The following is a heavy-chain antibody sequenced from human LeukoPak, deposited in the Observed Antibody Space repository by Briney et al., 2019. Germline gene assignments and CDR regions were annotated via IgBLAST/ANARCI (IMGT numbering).Heavy chain of an antibody. V-gene: IGHV3-21*01. D-gene: IGHD2-15*01. Sequence: GGSLRLSCAASGFTFSSYSMNWVRQAPGKGLEWVSSISSSSSYIYYADSVKGRFTISRDNAKNSLYLQMNSLRAEDTAVYYCASIGYCSGGSCSHFDYWGQGTLVTVSS. CDR2: ISSSSSYI. CDR1: GFTFSSYS. CDR3: ASIGYCSGGSCSHFDY. J-gene: IGHJ4*02.